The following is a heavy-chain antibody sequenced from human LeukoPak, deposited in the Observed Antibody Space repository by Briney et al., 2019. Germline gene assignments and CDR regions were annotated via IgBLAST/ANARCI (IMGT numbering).Heavy chain of an antibody. CDR3: ATSGAHYDFWSGKFFWFDP. CDR2: FDPEDGET. V-gene: IGHV1-24*01. CDR1: GYTLTELS. D-gene: IGHD3-3*01. J-gene: IGHJ5*02. Sequence: ASVKVSCKVSGYTLTELSMHWVRQAPGKGLEWMGGFDPEDGETIYAQKFQGRVTMTEDTSKDTAYMELSSLRSEDTAVYYCATSGAHYDFWSGKFFWFDPWGQGTLVTVSS.